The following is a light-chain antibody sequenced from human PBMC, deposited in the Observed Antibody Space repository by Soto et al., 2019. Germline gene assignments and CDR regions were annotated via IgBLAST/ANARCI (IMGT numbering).Light chain of an antibody. V-gene: IGKV1-39*01. J-gene: IGKJ4*01. Sequence: DIQMTQSPSSLSASVGDRVTITCRACQNIATYLNWYQQKPGKAPKLLIYAASSLQSGVPSGFSGSGSGTDFTLTISSLQPEDFATYYCQQGYNAPLTFGGGTKVEI. CDR2: AAS. CDR3: QQGYNAPLT. CDR1: QNIATY.